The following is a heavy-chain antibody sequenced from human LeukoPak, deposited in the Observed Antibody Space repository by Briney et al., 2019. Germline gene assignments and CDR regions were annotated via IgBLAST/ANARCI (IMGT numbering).Heavy chain of an antibody. D-gene: IGHD1-26*01. CDR1: GFTFNTHT. CDR2: ISSGSTYI. CDR3: ARGWRELNY. Sequence: PGGSLRLSCAASGFTFNTHTMNWVRQAPGKGLEWVSSISSGSTYIYYADSVKGRFTISRDNAKNSLYLQMNSVRAEDTAVYYCARGWRELNYWGQGTLVTVSS. J-gene: IGHJ4*02. V-gene: IGHV3-21*01.